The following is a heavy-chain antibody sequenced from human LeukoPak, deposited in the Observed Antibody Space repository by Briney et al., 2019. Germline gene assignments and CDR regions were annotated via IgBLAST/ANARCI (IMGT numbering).Heavy chain of an antibody. D-gene: IGHD3-10*01. CDR1: GFTFTNYG. CDR3: ARDLSPVVRASPMGY. CDR2: ITYDGYYK. Sequence: GGSLRLSCAASGFTFTNYGMHWVRQAPGKGLEWEALITYDGYYKYYSDSVKGRFTISSDTSKNTLYLQMNSLRAEDAAVYYCARDLSPVVRASPMGYWGQGTPVTVSS. J-gene: IGHJ4*02. V-gene: IGHV3-30*03.